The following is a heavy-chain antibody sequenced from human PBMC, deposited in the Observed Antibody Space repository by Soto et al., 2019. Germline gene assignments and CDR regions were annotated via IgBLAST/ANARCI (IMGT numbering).Heavy chain of an antibody. D-gene: IGHD6-19*01. J-gene: IGHJ4*02. CDR1: GGTFSSYA. CDR3: ARASGWYYFDY. V-gene: IGHV1-69*13. CDR2: IIPIFGTA. Sequence: PPASVKVSCKASGGTFSSYAISWVRQAPGQGLEWMGGIIPIFGTANYAQKFQGRVTITADESTSTAYMELSSLRSDDTAVYYCARASGWYYFDYWGQGTLVTVSS.